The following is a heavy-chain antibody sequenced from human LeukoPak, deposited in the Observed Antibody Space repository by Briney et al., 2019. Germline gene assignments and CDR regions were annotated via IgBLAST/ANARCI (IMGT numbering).Heavy chain of an antibody. CDR1: GYSFTSYW. V-gene: IGHV5-51*01. CDR3: ARTDTVMDAFDI. Sequence: GESLKIFCKGSGYSFTSYWIDWGRQMPGKGLEGMGIIYPGDSDTRYSPSFQGQVTISADKSISTAYLQWRSLKASDTVMYYCARTDTVMDAFDIWGQGTMVTVSS. D-gene: IGHD2-8*01. J-gene: IGHJ3*02. CDR2: IYPGDSDT.